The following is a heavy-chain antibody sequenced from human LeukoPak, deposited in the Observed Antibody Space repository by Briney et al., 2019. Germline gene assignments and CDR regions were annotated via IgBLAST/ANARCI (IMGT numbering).Heavy chain of an antibody. V-gene: IGHV3-48*03. Sequence: GGSLRLSCAASGFIFSSYEMSWVRQAPGKGLEWVSYISSSGRTMYYADSVKGRFTISRDNAKNSLYLQMNSLRAEDTAIYYCARVKRYSSSWYPHYYFDYWGQGTLVTVSS. CDR3: ARVKRYSSSWYPHYYFDY. CDR1: GFIFSSYE. J-gene: IGHJ4*02. D-gene: IGHD6-13*01. CDR2: ISSSGRTM.